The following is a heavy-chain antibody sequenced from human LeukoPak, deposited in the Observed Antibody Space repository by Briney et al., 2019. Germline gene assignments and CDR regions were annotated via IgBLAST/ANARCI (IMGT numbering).Heavy chain of an antibody. CDR3: ARALDGLTGTTYFDF. D-gene: IGHD1-14*01. CDR1: GVTFGGYT. V-gene: IGHV1-69*05. J-gene: IGHJ4*02. CDR2: VIPVFGSV. Sequence: ASLKVSCKASGVTFGGYTITWVRHAPGHGLEWMGHVIPVFGSVTYAQRFQGRVTLNTDESTRTVYMELSSLRSEDTAVYYCARALDGLTGTTYFDFWGQGTLVTVAS.